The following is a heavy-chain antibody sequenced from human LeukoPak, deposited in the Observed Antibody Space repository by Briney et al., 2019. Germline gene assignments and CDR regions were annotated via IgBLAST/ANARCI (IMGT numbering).Heavy chain of an antibody. CDR1: GGSLSGYY. D-gene: IGHD5-12*01. V-gene: IGHV4-34*01. CDR2: INHSGST. CDR3: ARGRRLRIYHY. Sequence: PSETLSLTCAVYGGSLSGYYWSWIRQPPGKGLEWIGEINHSGSTNYNPSLKSRVTISVDTSKNQFSLKLSSVTAADTAVYYCARGRRLRIYHYWGQGTLVTVSS. J-gene: IGHJ4*02.